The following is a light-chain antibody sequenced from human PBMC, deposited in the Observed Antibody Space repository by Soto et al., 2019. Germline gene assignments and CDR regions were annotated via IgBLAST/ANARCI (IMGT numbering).Light chain of an antibody. CDR3: SSYASGTTHVV. CDR1: SSDIGGYNY. J-gene: IGLJ2*01. V-gene: IGLV2-14*01. Sequence: QSALTQPASVSGSPGQSITISCTGTSSDIGGYNYVSWYQQYPGKAPKLMIYEVSNRPSGVSNRFSGSKSGNAASLTFSGLQAEDEAEYYCSSYASGTTHVVFGGGTKLTVL. CDR2: EVS.